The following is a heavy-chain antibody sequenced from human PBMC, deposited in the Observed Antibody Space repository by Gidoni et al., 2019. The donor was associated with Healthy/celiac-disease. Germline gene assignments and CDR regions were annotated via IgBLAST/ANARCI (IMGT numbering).Heavy chain of an antibody. CDR3: AKEPNYDILTGYPLDY. CDR2: ISYDGSNK. CDR1: GFTFSSYG. J-gene: IGHJ4*02. V-gene: IGHV3-30*18. D-gene: IGHD3-9*01. Sequence: QVQLVESGGGVVQPGRSLRLSCAASGFTFSSYGMHWVRQAPGKGLEWVAVISYDGSNKYYADSVKGRFTISRDNSKNTLYLQMNSLRAEDTAVYYCAKEPNYDILTGYPLDYWGQGTLVTVSS.